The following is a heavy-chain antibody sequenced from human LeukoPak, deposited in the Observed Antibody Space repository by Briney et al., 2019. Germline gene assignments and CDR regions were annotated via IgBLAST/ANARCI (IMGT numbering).Heavy chain of an antibody. CDR1: GGSISSYY. Sequence: SETLSLTCTVSGGSISSYYWSWIRQPPGKGVEGIGYIYYSGSTNYNPSLKSRVTISVDTSKNQFSLKLSSVTAADTAVYYCARSSGSYYHMIHLGDYWGQGTLVTVSS. D-gene: IGHD3-10*01. CDR2: IYYSGST. V-gene: IGHV4-59*01. CDR3: ARSSGSYYHMIHLGDY. J-gene: IGHJ4*02.